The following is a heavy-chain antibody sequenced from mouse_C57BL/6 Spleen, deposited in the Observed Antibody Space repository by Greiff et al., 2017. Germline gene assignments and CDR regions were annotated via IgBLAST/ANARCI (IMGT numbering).Heavy chain of an antibody. CDR2: INPSTGGT. CDR3: ARGGTEAWFAY. Sequence: EVQRVESGPELVKPGASVKISCKASGYSFTGYYMNWVKQSPEKSLEWIGEINPSTGGTTYNQKFKAKATLTVDKSSSTAYMQLKSLTSEDSAVYYCARGGTEAWFAYWGQGTLVTVSA. D-gene: IGHD3-3*01. CDR1: GYSFTGYY. J-gene: IGHJ3*01. V-gene: IGHV1-42*01.